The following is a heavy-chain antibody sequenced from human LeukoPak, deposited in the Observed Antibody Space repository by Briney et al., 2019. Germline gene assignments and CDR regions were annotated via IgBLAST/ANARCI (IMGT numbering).Heavy chain of an antibody. CDR2: IRYDGSNK. Sequence: GGSLRLSCAASGFTFSSYGMHWVRQAPGKGLEWVAFIRYDGSNKYYADSVKGRFTISRDNSKNTLYLQMNSLRAEDTAVYYCAKGGDFDFWSGYNGYWGQGTLVTVSS. J-gene: IGHJ4*02. CDR3: AKGGDFDFWSGYNGY. CDR1: GFTFSSYG. V-gene: IGHV3-30*02. D-gene: IGHD3-3*01.